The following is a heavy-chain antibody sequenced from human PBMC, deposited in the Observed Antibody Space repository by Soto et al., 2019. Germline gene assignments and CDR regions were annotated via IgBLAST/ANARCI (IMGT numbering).Heavy chain of an antibody. Sequence: SERMSLTCTVSGGSMGTSSWSWIRQPAGKGLEWLGRIHATGNTKYTASLKGRVNMSLDTSKNQFSLKMTSVTAADTAVYYCARAEGGSSLGHWKDNYYGMDVWGQGTTVTVSS. J-gene: IGHJ6*02. CDR2: IHATGNT. D-gene: IGHD1-1*01. V-gene: IGHV4-4*07. CDR3: ARAEGGSSLGHWKDNYYGMDV. CDR1: GGSMGTSS.